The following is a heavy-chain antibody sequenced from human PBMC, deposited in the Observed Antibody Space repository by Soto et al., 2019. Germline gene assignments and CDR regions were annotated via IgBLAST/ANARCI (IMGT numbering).Heavy chain of an antibody. CDR1: GGSISSYY. CDR3: ARDRGYSSSPDYYYYYYMDV. Sequence: SETLSLTCTVSGGSISSYYWSWIRQPPGKGLEWIGYIYYSGSTNYNPSLKSRVTISVDTSKNQFSLKLSSVTAADTAVYYCARDRGYSSSPDYYYYYYMDVWGKGTTVTVSS. V-gene: IGHV4-59*01. CDR2: IYYSGST. D-gene: IGHD6-13*01. J-gene: IGHJ6*03.